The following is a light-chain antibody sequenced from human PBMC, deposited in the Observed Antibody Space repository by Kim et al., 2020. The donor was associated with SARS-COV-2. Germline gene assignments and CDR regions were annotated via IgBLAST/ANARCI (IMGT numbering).Light chain of an antibody. Sequence: SPGERATPSCRASQSVSSSYLAWYQQKPGQAPRLLIYGASSRATGIPDRFSGSGSGTDFTLTISRLEPEDFAVYYCQQYGNAPPATFGQGTKLEIK. V-gene: IGKV3-20*01. CDR1: QSVSSSY. CDR2: GAS. J-gene: IGKJ2*01. CDR3: QQYGNAPPAT.